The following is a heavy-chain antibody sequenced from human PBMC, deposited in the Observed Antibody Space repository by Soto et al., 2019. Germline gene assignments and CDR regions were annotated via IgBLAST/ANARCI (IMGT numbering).Heavy chain of an antibody. J-gene: IGHJ6*02. Sequence: QVQLVQSGAEVKKPGSSVKVSCKASVGTFSSYAISWVRQAPGQGLEWMGGIIPIFGTANYAQKFQGRVTITADESTSTAYTELSSLRSEDTAVYYCASPTKTLYYYYGMDVWGQGTTVTVSS. CDR2: IIPIFGTA. CDR3: ASPTKTLYYYYGMDV. V-gene: IGHV1-69*12. D-gene: IGHD1-1*01. CDR1: VGTFSSYA.